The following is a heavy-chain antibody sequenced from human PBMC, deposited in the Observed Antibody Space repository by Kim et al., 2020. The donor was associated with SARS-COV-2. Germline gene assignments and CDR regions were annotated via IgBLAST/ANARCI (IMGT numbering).Heavy chain of an antibody. J-gene: IGHJ4*02. V-gene: IGHV3-74*01. CDR2: MDPDGTTI. Sequence: GGSLRLSCAASGFTFSSYWFHWVRQAPEKGLVWVSRMDPDGTTINYADSVKGRFNISRDNAKNTLYLQMNSLRADDTAVYYCVRGTIAPAGTDYWGQGTLVTVSP. D-gene: IGHD6-13*01. CDR3: VRGTIAPAGTDY. CDR1: GFTFSSYW.